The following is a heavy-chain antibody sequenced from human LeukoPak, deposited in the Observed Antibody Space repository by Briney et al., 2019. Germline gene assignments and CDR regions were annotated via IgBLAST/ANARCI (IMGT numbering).Heavy chain of an antibody. Sequence: GGSLRLSCAASGFTFSSYWMSWVRQAPGKGLEWVANIKQDGSEKYYVDSVKGRFTISRDNAKNSLYLQMNSLRAEDTAVYYCARIPRVGGLAFDIWGQGTMVTVSS. CDR2: IKQDGSEK. CDR3: ARIPRVGGLAFDI. J-gene: IGHJ3*02. V-gene: IGHV3-7*01. CDR1: GFTFSSYW. D-gene: IGHD3-10*01.